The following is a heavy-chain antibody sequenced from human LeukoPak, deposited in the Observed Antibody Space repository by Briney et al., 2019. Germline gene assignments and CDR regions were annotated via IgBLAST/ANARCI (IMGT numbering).Heavy chain of an antibody. J-gene: IGHJ6*03. CDR1: GGFFSGYY. Sequence: PSETLSLTCAVYGGFFSGYYWSWIRQPPGKGLEWIGEINHSGSTNYNPSLKSRVTISVDTSKNQFSLKLSSVTAADTAVYYCVRAFSKPIPAAIYYYYYYMDVWGKGTTVTVSS. CDR3: VRAFSKPIPAAIYYYYYYMDV. V-gene: IGHV4-34*01. D-gene: IGHD2-2*02. CDR2: INHSGST.